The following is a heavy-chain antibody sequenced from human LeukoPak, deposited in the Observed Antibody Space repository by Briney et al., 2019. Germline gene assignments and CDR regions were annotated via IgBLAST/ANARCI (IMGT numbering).Heavy chain of an antibody. J-gene: IGHJ4*02. CDR2: IYYSGST. V-gene: IGHV4-61*01. D-gene: IGHD6-6*01. CDR1: GGSVSSGSYY. Sequence: SETLSLTCTVSGGSVSSGSYYWSWIRQPPGKGLEWIGYIYYSGSTNYNPSLKSRVTISVDTSKNQFSLKLSSVTAADTAVYYCARGTWSSSIDYWGQGTLVTVSS. CDR3: ARGTWSSSIDY.